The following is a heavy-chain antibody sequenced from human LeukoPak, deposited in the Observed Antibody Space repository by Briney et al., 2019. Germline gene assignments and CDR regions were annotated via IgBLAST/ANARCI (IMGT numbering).Heavy chain of an antibody. D-gene: IGHD6-6*01. Sequence: SETLSLTCTVSGGSISSSSYYWGWIRQPPGKGLEWIASIYYSGSTYYNPSLKSRVTISVDTSKNQFSLKLSSVTAADTAVYYCARVGIAARPFDYWGQGTLVTVSS. J-gene: IGHJ4*02. V-gene: IGHV4-39*01. CDR3: ARVGIAARPFDY. CDR2: IYYSGST. CDR1: GGSISSSSYY.